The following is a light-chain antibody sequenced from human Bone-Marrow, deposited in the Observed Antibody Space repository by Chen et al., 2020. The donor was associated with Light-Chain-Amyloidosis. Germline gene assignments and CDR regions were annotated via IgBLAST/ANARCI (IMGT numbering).Light chain of an antibody. CDR3: QQYGTSPLT. V-gene: IGKV3-20*01. Sequence: EIVLTQSPATLSLSPGEGANLSCRVSQTISSNYLTWYHQKFGQAPRLLIYGSSSRATGIPDRFTGSGSVTDFTLTINRLQPEDLAMYYCQQYGTSPLTFGGGTKVEIK. CDR1: QTISSNY. J-gene: IGKJ4*01. CDR2: GSS.